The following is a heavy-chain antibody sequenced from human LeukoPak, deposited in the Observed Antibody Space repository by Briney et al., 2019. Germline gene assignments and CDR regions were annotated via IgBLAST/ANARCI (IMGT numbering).Heavy chain of an antibody. Sequence: HPGGSLRLSCAASGFTVSSNYMSWVRQAPGKGLEWVSVIYSGGSTYYADSVKGRFTISRDNAKNTVYLQMNSLRAEDTAVYYCARVGYDFWSGYRLDYYYYMDVWGKGTTVTVSS. D-gene: IGHD3-3*01. J-gene: IGHJ6*03. V-gene: IGHV3-53*01. CDR2: IYSGGST. CDR3: ARVGYDFWSGYRLDYYYYMDV. CDR1: GFTVSSNY.